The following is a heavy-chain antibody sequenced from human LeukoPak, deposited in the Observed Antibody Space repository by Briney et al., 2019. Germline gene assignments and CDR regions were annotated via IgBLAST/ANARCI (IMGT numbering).Heavy chain of an antibody. V-gene: IGHV3-33*01. J-gene: IGHJ3*02. D-gene: IGHD5-12*01. CDR2: IWYDGSNK. CDR3: ARGGSSGNDYSSFDI. CDR1: GFTFSSHG. Sequence: GRSLRLSCAASGFTFSSHGMHWVRQAPGKGLEWVAVIWYDGSNKYYADSVKGRFTISRDNSKNTLYLQVNSLRAEDTAVYFCARGGSSGNDYSSFDIRGQGTMVTVSS.